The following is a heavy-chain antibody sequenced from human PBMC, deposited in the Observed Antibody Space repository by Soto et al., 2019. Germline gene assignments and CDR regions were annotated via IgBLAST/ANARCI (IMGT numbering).Heavy chain of an antibody. J-gene: IGHJ1*01. CDR3: AVGITMVRGVIIHYFQH. Sequence: QVQLQESGPGLVKPSQTLSLTCTVSGGSISSGDYYWSWIRQPPGKGLEWTGYIYYSGSTYYNPSLKSRVTTSVDTAKNQFSLKRRSVTAADTAVYYCAVGITMVRGVIIHYFQHWGQGTLVTVSS. CDR2: IYYSGST. D-gene: IGHD3-10*01. V-gene: IGHV4-30-4*01. CDR1: GGSISSGDYY.